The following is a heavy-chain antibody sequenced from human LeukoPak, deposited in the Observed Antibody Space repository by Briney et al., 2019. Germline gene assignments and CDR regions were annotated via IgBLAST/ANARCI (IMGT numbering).Heavy chain of an antibody. CDR3: TRTTGTKYYYYGMDV. J-gene: IGHJ6*02. CDR2: IRSKAYGGTT. D-gene: IGHD1-1*01. Sequence: GGSLSLSCTASGFTFGDYAMSWVRQAPGKGLEWVGFIRSKAYGGTTEYAASVKGRFTISRDDSKSIAYLQMNSLKTEDTAVYYCTRTTGTKYYYYGMDVWGQGTTVTVSS. V-gene: IGHV3-49*04. CDR1: GFTFGDYA.